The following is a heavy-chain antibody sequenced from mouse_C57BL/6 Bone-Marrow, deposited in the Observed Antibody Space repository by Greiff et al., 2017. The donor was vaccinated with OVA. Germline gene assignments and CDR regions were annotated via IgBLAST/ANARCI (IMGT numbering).Heavy chain of an antibody. J-gene: IGHJ3*01. CDR1: GYTFTSYW. CDR3: ARKGDYDYAAWFAY. Sequence: QVQLQQSGAELVKPGASVKLSCKASGYTFTSYWMHWVKQRPGQGLEWIGMIHPNSGSTNYNEKFKSKATLTVDKSSSTAYMQLSSLTSEDSAVYYCARKGDYDYAAWFAYWGQGTLVTVSA. D-gene: IGHD2-4*01. CDR2: IHPNSGST. V-gene: IGHV1-64*01.